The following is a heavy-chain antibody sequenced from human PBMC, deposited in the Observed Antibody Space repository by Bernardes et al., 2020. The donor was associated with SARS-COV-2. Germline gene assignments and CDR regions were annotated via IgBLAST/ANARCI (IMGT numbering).Heavy chain of an antibody. D-gene: IGHD3-10*01. J-gene: IGHJ4*02. Sequence: GGSLRLSRAASGFTFSSYAMHWVRQAPGKGLEWVAVISYDGSNKYYADSVKGRFTISRDNSKNTLYLQMNSLRAEDTAVYYCASSLLWFGELWGWGQGTLVTVSS. CDR3: ASSLLWFGELWG. CDR1: GFTFSSYA. CDR2: ISYDGSNK. V-gene: IGHV3-30-3*01.